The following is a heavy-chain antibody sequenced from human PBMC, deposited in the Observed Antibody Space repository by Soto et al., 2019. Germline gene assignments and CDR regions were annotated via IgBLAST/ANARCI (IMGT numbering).Heavy chain of an antibody. CDR2: IYATGTT. CDR1: GASISGFY. CDR3: VRDGTKTLRDWFDP. J-gene: IGHJ5*02. D-gene: IGHD1-1*01. Sequence: LSLTCTVSGASISGFYWSWIRKSAGKGLEWSGRIYATGTTDYNPSLKSRVMMSVDTSKKQFSLKLRSVTAADTAVYYCVRDGTKTLRDWFDPWGQGISVTVSS. V-gene: IGHV4-4*07.